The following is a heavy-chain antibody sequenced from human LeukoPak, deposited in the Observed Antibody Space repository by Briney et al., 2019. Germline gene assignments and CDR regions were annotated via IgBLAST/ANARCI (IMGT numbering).Heavy chain of an antibody. CDR2: IYVSGST. Sequence: SETLTLTCTVSGGSISNYDWSWIRQSPGKGLEWVWYIYVSGSTSYNPPLKSRVTISVDTCKNQFSLKLSSVTAADTAVDYCARLVYDFWAGYYMDLWGQGTMVTVSS. V-gene: IGHV4-59*01. D-gene: IGHD3-3*01. J-gene: IGHJ3*01. CDR1: GGSISNYD. CDR3: ARLVYDFWAGYYMDL.